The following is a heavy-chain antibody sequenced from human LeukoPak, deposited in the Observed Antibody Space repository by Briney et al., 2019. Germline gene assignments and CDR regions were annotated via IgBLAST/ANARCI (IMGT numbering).Heavy chain of an antibody. D-gene: IGHD6-13*01. Sequence: PGGSLRLSCAASGFTFSSYAMHWVRQAPGKGLEWVAVISYDGSNKYYADSVKGRFTISRDNSKNTLYLQMNSLRAEDTAVYYCCTSPSFGSSWYQFNYWGQGALVTVPS. CDR1: GFTFSSYA. V-gene: IGHV3-30-3*01. J-gene: IGHJ4*02. CDR3: CTSPSFGSSWYQFNY. CDR2: ISYDGSNK.